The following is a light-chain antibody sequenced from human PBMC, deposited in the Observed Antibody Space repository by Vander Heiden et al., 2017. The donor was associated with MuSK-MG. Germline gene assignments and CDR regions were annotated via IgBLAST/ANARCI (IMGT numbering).Light chain of an antibody. CDR3: QQLNTYRST. V-gene: IGKV1-9*01. J-gene: IGKJ3*01. Sequence: DIQLTQSPSFLSASVGDRVTITCRASQGIGSYLVWYQQKPGKAPKLLIYAAPTLHSGVPSRFSGSGSGTEFTLTISIPQPEDFATYYCQQLNTYRSTFGPGTKVDIK. CDR1: QGIGSY. CDR2: AAP.